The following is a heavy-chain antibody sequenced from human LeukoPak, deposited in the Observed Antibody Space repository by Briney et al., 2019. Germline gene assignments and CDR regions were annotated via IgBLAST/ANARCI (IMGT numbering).Heavy chain of an antibody. CDR2: IYYSGST. J-gene: IGHJ4*02. V-gene: IGHV4-59*01. CDR3: ARVTPTGANDY. D-gene: IGHD1-1*01. Sequence: SETLSLTCTVSGGSISSYYWSWIRQPPGKGLEWNGYIYYSGSTNYNPSLKSRVTISVDTSKNQFSLKLSSVTAADTAVYYCARVTPTGANDYWGQGTLVTVSS. CDR1: GGSISSYY.